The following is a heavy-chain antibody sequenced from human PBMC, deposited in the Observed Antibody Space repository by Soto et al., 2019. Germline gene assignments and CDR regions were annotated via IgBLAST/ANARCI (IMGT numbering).Heavy chain of an antibody. CDR2: INPINGAT. V-gene: IGHV1-2*02. J-gene: IGHJ6*01. CDR1: GYTFTGYY. CDR3: VRLSSPGLYYYGMDV. Sequence: ASVKVSCKASGYTFTGYYIHWVRQAPGQGLEWMGWINPINGATNYAQKFHGRVTVTRDTSISTAYMELSRLTSDDTALYYCVRLSSPGLYYYGMDVWGQGTPVTVSS.